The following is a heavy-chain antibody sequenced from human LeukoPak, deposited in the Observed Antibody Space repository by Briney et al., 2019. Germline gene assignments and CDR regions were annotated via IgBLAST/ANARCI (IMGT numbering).Heavy chain of an antibody. CDR2: FDPEDGET. CDR1: GYTLTELS. V-gene: IGHV1-24*01. J-gene: IGHJ3*02. CDR3: ARSMQQLVHDAFDI. Sequence: GASVKVSCKVSGYTLTELSMHWVRQAPGKGLEWMGGFDPEDGETIYAQKFQGRVTITADKSTSTAYMELSSLRSEDTAVYYCARSMQQLVHDAFDIWGQGTMVTVSS. D-gene: IGHD6-13*01.